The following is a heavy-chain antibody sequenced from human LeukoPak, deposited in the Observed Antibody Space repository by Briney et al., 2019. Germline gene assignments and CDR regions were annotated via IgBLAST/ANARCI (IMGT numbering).Heavy chain of an antibody. CDR2: IKQDGSEK. CDR3: ARLRHDYGDYAGVGDDY. J-gene: IGHJ4*02. Sequence: GGSLRLSCAASGFTFSSYWMSWVRQAPGKGLEWVANIKQDGSEKYYVDSVKGRFTISRDNAKNSLYLQMNSLRAEDTAVYYCARLRHDYGDYAGVGDDYWGQGTLVTVSS. V-gene: IGHV3-7*01. D-gene: IGHD4-17*01. CDR1: GFTFSSYW.